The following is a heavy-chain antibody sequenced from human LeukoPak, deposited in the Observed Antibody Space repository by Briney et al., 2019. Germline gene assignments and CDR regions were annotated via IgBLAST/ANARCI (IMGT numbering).Heavy chain of an antibody. Sequence: PGGSLRLSCXAXXXXFSSYSMNWVRQAPGKGLEWVSSISSSSSYIYYADSVKGRFTISRDNAKNSLYLQMNSLRAEDTAVYYCARDLLGEFDYWGQGTLVTVSS. D-gene: IGHD3-10*01. CDR1: XXXFSSYS. J-gene: IGHJ4*02. CDR2: ISSSSSYI. CDR3: ARDLLGEFDY. V-gene: IGHV3-21*01.